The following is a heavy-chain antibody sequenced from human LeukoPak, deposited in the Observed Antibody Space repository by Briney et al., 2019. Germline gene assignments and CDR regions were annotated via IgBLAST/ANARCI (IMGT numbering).Heavy chain of an antibody. CDR3: ARGAYDSNGYYYAFDY. J-gene: IGHJ4*02. D-gene: IGHD3-22*01. V-gene: IGHV3-53*01. CDR1: GFIVSSNY. CDR2: IYSGYST. Sequence: PGGSLRLSCAASGFIVSSNYINWVRQAPGKGLEWVSAIYSGYSTYYADSVKGRFTISRDNSKNTVFFQMNSLRVDDTAVYYCARGAYDSNGYYYAFDYWGQGTLVTVSS.